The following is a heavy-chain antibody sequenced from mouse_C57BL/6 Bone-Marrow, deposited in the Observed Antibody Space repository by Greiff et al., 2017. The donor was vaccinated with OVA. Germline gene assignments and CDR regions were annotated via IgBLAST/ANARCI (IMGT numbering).Heavy chain of an antibody. D-gene: IGHD2-4*01. CDR2: ISSGSSTI. CDR3: AMIYYDYEGGFDY. V-gene: IGHV5-17*01. Sequence: EVKLMESGGGLVKPGGSLKLSCAASGFTFSDYGMHWVRQAPEKGLEWVAYISSGSSTIYYADTVKGRFTISRDNAKTTLFLQMTSLRSEDTAMYYCAMIYYDYEGGFDYWGQGTTLTVSS. J-gene: IGHJ2*01. CDR1: GFTFSDYG.